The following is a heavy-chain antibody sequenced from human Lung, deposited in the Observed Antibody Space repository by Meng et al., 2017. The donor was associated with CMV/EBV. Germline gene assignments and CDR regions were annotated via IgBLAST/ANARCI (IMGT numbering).Heavy chain of an antibody. CDR3: ARAGTTATSWYAA. CDR1: QCTFSSFW. CDR2: IKSDGSTT. V-gene: IGHV3-74*03. Sequence: ASQCTFSSFWINWVRQAQGKGVMWVSHIKSDGSTTEYAESVKGRFTISRDNAKKTVYLQMTSLRAEDTAVYYCARAGTTATSWYAAWGQGTLVTVSS. D-gene: IGHD1-7*01. J-gene: IGHJ4*02.